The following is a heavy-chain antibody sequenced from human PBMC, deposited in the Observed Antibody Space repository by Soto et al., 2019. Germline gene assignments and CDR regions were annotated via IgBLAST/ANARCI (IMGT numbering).Heavy chain of an antibody. D-gene: IGHD3-3*02. CDR1: GFTFSSYA. V-gene: IGHV3-30-3*01. J-gene: IGHJ4*02. Sequence: GGSLRLSCAASGFTFSSYAMHWVRQAPGKGLEWVAVISYDGSNKYYADSVKGRFTISRDNPKNTLYLQMNSLRAEDTAVYYCARKAPLADYWGQGTLVTVSS. CDR2: ISYDGSNK. CDR3: ARKAPLADY.